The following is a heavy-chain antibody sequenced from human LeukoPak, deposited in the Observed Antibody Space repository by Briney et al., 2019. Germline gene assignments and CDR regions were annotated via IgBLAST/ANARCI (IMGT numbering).Heavy chain of an antibody. CDR2: ISGSGATT. D-gene: IGHD3-22*01. CDR1: GFAFRDYA. V-gene: IGHV3-23*01. Sequence: GGSLRLSCAVSGFAFRDYAMSWVRQAPGKGLEWVSVISGSGATTHYTDSVKGRFTISRDNYKNTVSLEMNSLRAEDTAVYYCVTDYYDRSGDYTVDHWGQGTQVTVSS. J-gene: IGHJ4*02. CDR3: VTDYYDRSGDYTVDH.